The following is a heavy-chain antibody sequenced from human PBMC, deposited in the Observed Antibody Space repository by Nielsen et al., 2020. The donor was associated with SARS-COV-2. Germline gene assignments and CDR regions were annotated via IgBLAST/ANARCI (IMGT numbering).Heavy chain of an antibody. V-gene: IGHV4-31*03. CDR3: ARGKTTVTTFDL. J-gene: IGHJ4*02. Sequence: SETLSLTCSVSGGSISSGGFYWSWIRQHAGKGLEWIGHIYYTGTTYYNQSLKSRMTISVDTTLNQFSLKVSSVTVADTAVYYCARGKTTVTTFDLWGQGTPVTVSS. CDR1: GGSISSGGFY. CDR2: IYYTGTT. D-gene: IGHD4-17*01.